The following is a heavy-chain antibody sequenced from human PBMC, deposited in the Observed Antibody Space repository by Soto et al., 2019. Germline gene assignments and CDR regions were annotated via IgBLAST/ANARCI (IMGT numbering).Heavy chain of an antibody. CDR2: ISARGGSS. Sequence: VQLLESGGGLVQPGGSLRLSCAASGFSFSSYAMVWVRQAPGKGLEWVSVISARGGSSYFADSVKGRFTISRENSKNVLSLEMNSLRADDKDIYFCAKGYIEYSDSVDNWGQGTMVLVSS. V-gene: IGHV3-23*01. J-gene: IGHJ4*02. CDR3: AKGYIEYSDSVDN. CDR1: GFSFSSYA. D-gene: IGHD5-12*01.